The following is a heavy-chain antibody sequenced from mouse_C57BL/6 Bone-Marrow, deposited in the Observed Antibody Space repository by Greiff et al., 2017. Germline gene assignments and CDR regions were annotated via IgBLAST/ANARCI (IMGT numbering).Heavy chain of an antibody. CDR1: GFTFSSYA. V-gene: IGHV5-9-1*02. D-gene: IGHD1-1*01. CDR3: TYYYGSSYWYFDV. CDR2: ISSGGDYI. Sequence: EVQGVESGEGLVKPGGSLKLSCAASGFTFSSYAMSWVRQTPEKRLEWVAYISSGGDYIYYADTVKGRFTISRDNAGNTLYLQMSSLKSEDTAMYYCTYYYGSSYWYFDVWGTGTTVTVSS. J-gene: IGHJ1*03.